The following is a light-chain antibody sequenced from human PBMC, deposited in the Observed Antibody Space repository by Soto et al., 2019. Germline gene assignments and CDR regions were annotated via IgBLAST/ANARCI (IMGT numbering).Light chain of an antibody. J-gene: IGKJ5*01. CDR2: EAS. CDR3: QQRNSWPPIT. CDR1: QSVSSS. Sequence: EIVLTQSPGTLSLSPGERATLSFRASQSVSSSLAWYQQKPGQAPRLLIYEASNRATGIPARFSGSGSGTDFTLTISSLEPEDFALYYCQQRNSWPPITFGQGTDWRI. V-gene: IGKV3-11*01.